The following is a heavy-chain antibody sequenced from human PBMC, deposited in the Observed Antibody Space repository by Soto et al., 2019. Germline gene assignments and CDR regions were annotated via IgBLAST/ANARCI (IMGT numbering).Heavy chain of an antibody. D-gene: IGHD6-19*01. J-gene: IGHJ4*02. CDR3: AGGYSSTLDY. CDR2: IWYDGSNK. CDR1: GFSFSSYG. Sequence: GGSLTLSCAASGFSFSSYGMHWVRQAPGKGLEWVAVIWYDGSNKYYADSVKGRFTISRDNSKNTLYLQMNSLRAEDTAVYYCAGGYSSTLDYWGQGTLVTVSS. V-gene: IGHV3-33*01.